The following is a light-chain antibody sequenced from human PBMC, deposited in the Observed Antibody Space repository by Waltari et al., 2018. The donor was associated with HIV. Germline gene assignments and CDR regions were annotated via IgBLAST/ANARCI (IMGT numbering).Light chain of an antibody. J-gene: IGLJ2*01. Sequence: QSVLTQPPSVSAAPGQMVTISCSGSSSNIRSNYVPWYQHLPGTAPKLLIYDNKERPSGIPDRFSASKSGTSVALDITGLQTGDEGDYYCGTWDSSLSAVVFGGGTKLTVL. CDR1: SSNIRSNY. CDR2: DNK. V-gene: IGLV1-51*01. CDR3: GTWDSSLSAVV.